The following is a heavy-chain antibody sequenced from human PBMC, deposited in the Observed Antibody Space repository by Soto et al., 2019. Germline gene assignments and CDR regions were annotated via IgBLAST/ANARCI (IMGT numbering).Heavy chain of an antibody. CDR3: AKAEACHYDFWSGYFGY. J-gene: IGHJ4*02. Sequence: EVQLLESGGGLVQPGGSLRLSCAASGFTFSSYAMSWVRQAPGKGLEWVSAISGSGGSTYYADSVKGRFTISRDNSKNTLYLQMNSLRAEDTAVYYCAKAEACHYDFWSGYFGYWGQGTLVTVSS. V-gene: IGHV3-23*01. D-gene: IGHD3-3*01. CDR2: ISGSGGST. CDR1: GFTFSSYA.